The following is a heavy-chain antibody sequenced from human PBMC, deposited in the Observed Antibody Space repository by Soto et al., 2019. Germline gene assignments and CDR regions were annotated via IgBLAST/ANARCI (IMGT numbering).Heavy chain of an antibody. D-gene: IGHD3-10*01. Sequence: VKVSCKASGGTFSSYTISCVRQAPGQGLEWMGRIIPILGIANYAQKFQGRVTITADKSTSTAYMELSSLRSEDTAVYYCARDMVRGVIMTYYYYMDVWGKGTTVTVSS. CDR1: GGTFSSYT. V-gene: IGHV1-69*04. J-gene: IGHJ6*03. CDR2: IIPILGIA. CDR3: ARDMVRGVIMTYYYYMDV.